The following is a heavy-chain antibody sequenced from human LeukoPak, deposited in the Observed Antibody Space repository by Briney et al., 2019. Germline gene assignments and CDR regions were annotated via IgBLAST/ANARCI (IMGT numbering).Heavy chain of an antibody. J-gene: IGHJ4*02. V-gene: IGHV1-18*01. CDR3: ARDRSGSVVATTIDY. CDR2: ISAYNGNT. Sequence: ASVKVSCKASGYTFTSYGISWVRQAPGQGLEWMGWISAYNGNTNYAQKLQGRVTMTTDTSTSTAYMELRSLRSDDTAVYYCARDRSGSVVATTIDYWGQGTLVTVSS. D-gene: IGHD5-12*01. CDR1: GYTFTSYG.